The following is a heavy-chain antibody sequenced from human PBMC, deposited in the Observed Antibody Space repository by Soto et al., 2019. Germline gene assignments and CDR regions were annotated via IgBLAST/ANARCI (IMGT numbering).Heavy chain of an antibody. V-gene: IGHV4-4*02. CDR1: GASLSSSRW. CDR3: VRDDSPSGSYFY. Sequence: QVQLQESGPGLVKPSGTLSLTCAVSGASLSSSRWWSWVRQPPGKGLEWIGEIKPRGSTNTKPSLQSRVTISVDKSKNQFSLNLTSLTAADTAVYYCVRDDSPSGSYFYWGQVILVTVSS. D-gene: IGHD1-26*01. J-gene: IGHJ4*02. CDR2: IKPRGST.